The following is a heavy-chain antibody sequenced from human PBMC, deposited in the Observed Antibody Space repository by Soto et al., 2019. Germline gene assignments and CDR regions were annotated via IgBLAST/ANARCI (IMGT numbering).Heavy chain of an antibody. D-gene: IGHD1-26*01. CDR1: GFTFSSYW. CDR3: AKEHSWDQCDY. J-gene: IGHJ4*02. V-gene: IGHV3-74*03. Sequence: EVQLVESGGGLVQPGGSLRLSCAASGFTFSSYWMHWVRQDPGKGLVWVSSIKTDGTATQYADSVKGRFTVSRDNAKNTLYLQMNSLRDEDTAVYYCAKEHSWDQCDYWGQGTLVTVSS. CDR2: IKTDGTAT.